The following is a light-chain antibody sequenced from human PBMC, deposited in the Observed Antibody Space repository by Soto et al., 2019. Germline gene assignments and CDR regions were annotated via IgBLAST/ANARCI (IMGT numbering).Light chain of an antibody. CDR3: QQYNSYPTWT. CDR2: KAS. CDR1: QYINTR. Sequence: TQSPATLSSFPVERVTLSCRASQYINTRLAWYQQKPGKAPKLLIYKASSLESGVPSRFSGSGSGTEFTLTISSLQPDDFATYYCQQYNSYPTWTFGQGTKVDIK. V-gene: IGKV1-5*03. J-gene: IGKJ1*01.